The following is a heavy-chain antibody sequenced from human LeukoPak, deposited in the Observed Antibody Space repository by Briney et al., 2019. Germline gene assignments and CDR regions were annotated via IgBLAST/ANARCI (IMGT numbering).Heavy chain of an antibody. CDR1: GFTFSSYA. V-gene: IGHV3-23*01. CDR2: ISGSGGST. J-gene: IGHJ4*02. Sequence: GGSLRLSCAASGFTFSSYAMSWVRQAPGKGLEWVSAISGSGGSTYYADSVKGRFTISRDNSKNTLYLQMNSLRAEDTAVYYCGKSRGGCSSNRCYKNQFDHWGQGTLVTVSS. D-gene: IGHD2-2*02. CDR3: GKSRGGCSSNRCYKNQFDH.